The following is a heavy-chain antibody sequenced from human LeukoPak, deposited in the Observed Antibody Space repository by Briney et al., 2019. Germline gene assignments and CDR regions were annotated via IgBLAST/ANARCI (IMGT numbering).Heavy chain of an antibody. D-gene: IGHD3-3*01. CDR2: ISSSSSYI. J-gene: IGHJ5*02. V-gene: IGHV3-21*01. CDR1: GFTFSSYS. CDR3: ARDYSYYDFWSGYLTNWFDP. Sequence: PGGSLRPSWATSGFTFSSYSTNWVRQAPGMGLEWGSSISSSSSYIYYADSVKGRFSISRDNAKSLLYLQMNSLRAEDTAVYYCARDYSYYDFWSGYLTNWFDPWGQGTLVTVSS.